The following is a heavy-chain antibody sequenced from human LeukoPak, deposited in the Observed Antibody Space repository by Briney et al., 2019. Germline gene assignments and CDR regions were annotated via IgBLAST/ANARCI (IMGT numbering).Heavy chain of an antibody. D-gene: IGHD1-26*01. CDR2: IYPGDSDT. CDR3: ARHGGSYDFDY. J-gene: IGHJ4*02. V-gene: IGHV5-51*01. Sequence: GESLKISCKASGYSFAAYWIGWVRQMPGQGLEWVGIIYPGDSDTRYSPSFEGQVTMSADRSISTAYLQWSSLKASDTAMYYCARHGGSYDFDYWGQGTLVTVSS. CDR1: GYSFAAYW.